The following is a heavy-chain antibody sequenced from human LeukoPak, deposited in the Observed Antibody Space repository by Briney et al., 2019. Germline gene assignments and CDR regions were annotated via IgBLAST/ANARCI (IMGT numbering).Heavy chain of an antibody. CDR1: GFTFSSYG. J-gene: IGHJ6*02. CDR3: ARLGLYYYQGMDV. Sequence: GGSLRLSCAASGFTFSSYGMHWVRQAPGKGLEWVAVIWYDGSNKYYADSVKGRFTISRDNSKNTLYLQMNSLRAEDTAVYYCARLGLYYYQGMDVWGQGTTVTVSS. CDR2: IWYDGSNK. V-gene: IGHV3-33*01. D-gene: IGHD7-27*01.